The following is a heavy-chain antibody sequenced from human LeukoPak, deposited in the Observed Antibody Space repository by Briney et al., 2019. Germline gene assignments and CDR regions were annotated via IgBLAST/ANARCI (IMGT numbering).Heavy chain of an antibody. CDR1: GFTFNNYW. J-gene: IGHJ4*02. CDR3: AKGGGPDYDFWSGYSPY. D-gene: IGHD3-3*01. Sequence: GGSLRLSCAASGFTFNNYWMSWVRQAPGKGLEWVANIKQDGSAKYYVDSVKGRFTISRDNAKNSLYLQMNSLRAEDTAVYYCAKGGGPDYDFWSGYSPYWGQGTLVTVSS. V-gene: IGHV3-7*01. CDR2: IKQDGSAK.